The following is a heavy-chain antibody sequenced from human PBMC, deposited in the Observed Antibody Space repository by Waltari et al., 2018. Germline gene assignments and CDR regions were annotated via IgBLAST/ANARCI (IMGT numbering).Heavy chain of an antibody. J-gene: IGHJ3*02. Sequence: EVQLLESGGGLVQPGGSLRLSCVASGFTFSNYAMSWVRRAPEKGLEWVSGLTGNGDITYYADSVKGRFTISRDNFRNTLFLQVNSLRADDTAVYFCAKDYPWGGGAHSDDIFFEIWGQGTMVTVSS. CDR2: LTGNGDIT. CDR1: GFTFSNYA. V-gene: IGHV3-23*01. CDR3: AKDYPWGGGAHSDDIFFEI. D-gene: IGHD2-21*01.